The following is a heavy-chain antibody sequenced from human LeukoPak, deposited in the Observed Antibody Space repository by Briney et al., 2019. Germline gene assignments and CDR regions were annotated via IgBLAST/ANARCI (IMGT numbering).Heavy chain of an antibody. CDR1: GYTFTGYY. J-gene: IGHJ4*02. CDR3: AKDKGDFWSGHHY. V-gene: IGHV1-2*02. D-gene: IGHD3-3*01. CDR2: INPISGGT. Sequence: ASVKVSCKASGYTFTGYYIHWVRQAPGQGLEWMGWINPISGGTNYAEKFQGRVTTTRDTSINTAYMEVTRLTSDDTAVYYCAKDKGDFWSGHHYWGQGTLVTVSS.